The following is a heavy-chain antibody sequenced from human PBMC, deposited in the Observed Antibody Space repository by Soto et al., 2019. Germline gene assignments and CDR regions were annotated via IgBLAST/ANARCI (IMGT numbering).Heavy chain of an antibody. CDR2: IKQDGSET. CDR1: GFTLSSYW. D-gene: IGHD2-15*01. J-gene: IGHJ1*01. Sequence: EVQLVESGGGLVQPGGSLRLSCAASGFTLSSYWMNWVRQAPGKGLEWVANIKQDGSETYYVDSVKGQFTISRDNAKNSLYLQMNSLRAEDTAVYYCARDRDSGAGADFQHWGQGTLVTVSS. V-gene: IGHV3-7*04. CDR3: ARDRDSGAGADFQH.